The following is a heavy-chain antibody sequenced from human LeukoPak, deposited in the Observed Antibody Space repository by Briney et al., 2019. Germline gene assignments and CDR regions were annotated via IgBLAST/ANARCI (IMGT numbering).Heavy chain of an antibody. Sequence: GGSLRLSFAASGFTFSSYWMSWVRQAPGKGLEWVLNIKQDGSEKYYVDSVKGRFTISRDNAKNSLYLQMNSLRAEDTAVYYCARDPPLYYYMDVWGKGTTVTVSS. CDR3: ARDPPLYYYMDV. CDR2: IKQDGSEK. V-gene: IGHV3-7*01. J-gene: IGHJ6*03. CDR1: GFTFSSYW. D-gene: IGHD2-2*02.